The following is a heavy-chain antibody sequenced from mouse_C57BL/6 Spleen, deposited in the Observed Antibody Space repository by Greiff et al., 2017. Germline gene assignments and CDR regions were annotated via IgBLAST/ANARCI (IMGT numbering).Heavy chain of an antibody. CDR2: IRLKSDNYAT. D-gene: IGHD1-2*01. Sequence: EVHLVESGGGLVQPGGSMKLSCVASGFTFSNYWMNWVRQSPEKGLEWVAQIRLKSDNYATHYAESVKGRFTISRDDSKSSVYLQMNNLRAEDTGIYYCTGVTTASYYAMDYWGQGTSVTVSS. J-gene: IGHJ4*01. CDR3: TGVTTASYYAMDY. CDR1: GFTFSNYW. V-gene: IGHV6-3*01.